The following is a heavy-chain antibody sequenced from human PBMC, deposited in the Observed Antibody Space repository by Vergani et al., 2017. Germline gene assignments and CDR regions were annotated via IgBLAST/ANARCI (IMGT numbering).Heavy chain of an antibody. CDR1: GDSISSGVYY. Sequence: QVQLQESGPGLVKPSQTLSLTCSVSGDSISSGVYYWNWIRQHPGKGLEWIGYIYSTGSTHHNPSLRRRINMSGETSKNKFSLKLNSVTAADTAMYCCARMGGYDDGDAFRIGYFDSWGRGILVTVSS. D-gene: IGHD3-16*01. J-gene: IGHJ4*02. V-gene: IGHV4-31*03. CDR2: IYSTGST. CDR3: ARMGGYDDGDAFRIGYFDS.